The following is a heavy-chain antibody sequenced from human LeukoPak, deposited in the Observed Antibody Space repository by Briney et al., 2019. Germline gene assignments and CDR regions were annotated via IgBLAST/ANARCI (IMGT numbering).Heavy chain of an antibody. CDR2: IYYSGST. D-gene: IGHD5-12*01. CDR1: GGPISSYY. V-gene: IGHV4-59*01. J-gene: IGHJ5*02. Sequence: SETLSLTCTVSGGPISSYYWSWIRQPPGKGLEWIGYIYYSGSTNYNPSLKSRVTISVDTSKNQFSLKLSSVTAADTAVYYCARDAGDGYKPWGQGTLVTVSS. CDR3: ARDAGDGYKP.